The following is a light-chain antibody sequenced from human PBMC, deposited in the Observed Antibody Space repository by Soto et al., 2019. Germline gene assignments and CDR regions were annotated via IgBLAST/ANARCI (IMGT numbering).Light chain of an antibody. CDR2: DAS. CDR1: QDISHY. CDR3: QQFNIYPLT. J-gene: IGKJ4*01. Sequence: DIQMTQSPSSLSASVGDTVTITCQASQDISHYLNWYQQKPGKALKLLIYDASTLESGVPSRFSGSGFGTDFTLTISSLQPEDFATYFCQQFNIYPLTFGGGTKVDIK. V-gene: IGKV1-33*01.